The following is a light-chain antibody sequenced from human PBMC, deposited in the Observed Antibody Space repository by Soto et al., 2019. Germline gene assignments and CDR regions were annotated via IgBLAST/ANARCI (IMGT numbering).Light chain of an antibody. J-gene: IGLJ1*01. CDR1: SSNIWAGYD. V-gene: IGLV1-40*01. Sequence: QXVLXQPPXGSXXLGERVTISCTGRSSNIWAGYDVHWYQQVPGTAPKLLIYGNSNRPSGVPDRFSGSKSGTSGSLAITGLQAEDDADYYCQSYDSSLNGFFVFGTGTKVTVL. CDR2: GNS. CDR3: QSYDSSLNGFFV.